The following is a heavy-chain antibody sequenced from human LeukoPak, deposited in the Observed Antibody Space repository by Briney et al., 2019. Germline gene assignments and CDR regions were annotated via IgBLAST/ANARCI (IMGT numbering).Heavy chain of an antibody. CDR1: GYTFTGYY. Sequence: ASVKVSCKASGYTFTGYYMHWVRQAPGQGLEWMGWISAYNGNTNYAQKLQGRVTMTTDTSTSTAYMELRSLRSDDTAVYYCARDRLRYFDWLLSGGTDAFDIWGQGTMVTVSS. CDR3: ARDRLRYFDWLLSGGTDAFDI. CDR2: ISAYNGNT. J-gene: IGHJ3*02. V-gene: IGHV1-18*04. D-gene: IGHD3-9*01.